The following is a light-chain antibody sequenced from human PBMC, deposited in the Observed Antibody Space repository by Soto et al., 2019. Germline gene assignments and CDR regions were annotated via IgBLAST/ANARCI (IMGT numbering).Light chain of an antibody. CDR1: QSVGSK. CDR2: GAS. Sequence: ETVMTQSPATLSVSPGERVTLSCRASQSVGSKVAWYQQKPGQAPSLLIYGASTRATETPVRFSGSGSGTEFTLTISSLQSEDFAVYYCQQYSNWPPVIFGEGTKVAIK. J-gene: IGKJ4*01. CDR3: QQYSNWPPVI. V-gene: IGKV3-15*01.